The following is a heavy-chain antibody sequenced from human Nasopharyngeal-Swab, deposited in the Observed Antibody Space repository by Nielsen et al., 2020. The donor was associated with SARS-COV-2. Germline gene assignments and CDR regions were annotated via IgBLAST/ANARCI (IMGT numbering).Heavy chain of an antibody. D-gene: IGHD3-3*01. V-gene: IGHV3-11*04. CDR3: ARVSWSDYDFWSGYYKSSYYYGMDV. Sequence: GGSLRLSCAASGFTFSDYYMSWIRQAPGKGLEGVAYIRSRGSTIYYADSVKGRFTITRDNAKNSLYLQMNSLRAEDTAVYYCARVSWSDYDFWSGYYKSSYYYGMDVWGQGTTVTVSS. CDR2: IRSRGSTI. J-gene: IGHJ6*02. CDR1: GFTFSDYY.